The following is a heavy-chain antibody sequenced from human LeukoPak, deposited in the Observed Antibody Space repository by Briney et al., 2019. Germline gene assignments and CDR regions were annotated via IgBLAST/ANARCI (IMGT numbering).Heavy chain of an antibody. Sequence: GASVKVSCKASGYTFTSYGISWVRQAPGQGLEWMGWISAYNGNTNYAQKFQGRVTMTTDTSTSTAYMELRSLRSDDTAVYYCARLIRYYDSSGFSDYWGQGTLVTVSS. CDR2: ISAYNGNT. CDR1: GYTFTSYG. V-gene: IGHV1-18*01. CDR3: ARLIRYYDSSGFSDY. D-gene: IGHD3-22*01. J-gene: IGHJ4*02.